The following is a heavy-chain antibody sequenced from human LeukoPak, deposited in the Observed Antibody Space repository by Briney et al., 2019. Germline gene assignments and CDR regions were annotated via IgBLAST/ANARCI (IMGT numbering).Heavy chain of an antibody. V-gene: IGHV3-13*01. D-gene: IGHD3-9*01. CDR3: ARVLPYYDILTGHYYYYGMDV. CDR1: GFTFSSYD. CDR2: IGTAGDT. Sequence: GGSLRLSCAASGFTFSSYDMHWVRQAPGKGLEWVSAIGTAGDTYYPGSVKGRFTIPRENAKNSLYLQMNSLRAGDTAVYYCARVLPYYDILTGHYYYYGMDVWGQGTTVTVSS. J-gene: IGHJ6*02.